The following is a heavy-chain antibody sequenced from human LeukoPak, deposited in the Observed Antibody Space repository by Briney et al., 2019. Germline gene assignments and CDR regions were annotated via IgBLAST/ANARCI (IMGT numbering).Heavy chain of an antibody. V-gene: IGHV4-34*01. CDR3: ARGGLLWFGELLPFNY. D-gene: IGHD3-10*01. CDR2: INHSGST. Sequence: PSETLSLTCAVYGGSFSGYYWSWIRQPPGKGLEWIGEINHSGSTNYNPSLKSRVTISVDTSKNQFSLKLSSVTAADTAVYYCARGGLLWFGELLPFNYWGQGTLVTVSS. J-gene: IGHJ4*02. CDR1: GGSFSGYY.